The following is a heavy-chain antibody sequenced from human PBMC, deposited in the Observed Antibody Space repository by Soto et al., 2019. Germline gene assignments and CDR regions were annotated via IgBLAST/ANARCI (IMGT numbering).Heavy chain of an antibody. CDR1: GFSLSSIGMG. V-gene: IGHV2-5*02. J-gene: IGHJ4*02. D-gene: IGHD5-12*01. CDR3: ARPTRGVYDSGRLWEKFDY. Sequence: QITVKESGLTLVKPTETLTLTCTFSGFSLSSIGMGVGWIRQPPGKALEWLALIYWDDDKRYSPSLSSRLTITKDPCKTEVNRTLTNMDPVDTATYYCARPTRGVYDSGRLWEKFDYWGQGTLVTVSS. CDR2: IYWDDDK.